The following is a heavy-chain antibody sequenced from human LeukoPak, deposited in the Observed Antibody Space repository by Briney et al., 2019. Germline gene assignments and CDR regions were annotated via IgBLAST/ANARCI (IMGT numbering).Heavy chain of an antibody. J-gene: IGHJ6*02. D-gene: IGHD2-2*01. V-gene: IGHV1-3*01. CDR2: INAGNGNT. Sequence: ASVKVSCKASGYTFTSYAMHWVRQAPGQRLEWMGWINAGNGNTKYSQKFQGRVTITRDTSASTAYMELSSLRSEDTAVYYCARDLSGAGLGYCSSTSCYPSGGYYYGMDVWGQGTTVTVSS. CDR3: ARDLSGAGLGYCSSTSCYPSGGYYYGMDV. CDR1: GYTFTSYA.